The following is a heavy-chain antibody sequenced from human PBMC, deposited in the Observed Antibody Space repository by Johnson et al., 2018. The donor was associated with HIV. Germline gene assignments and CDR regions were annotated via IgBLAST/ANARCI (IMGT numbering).Heavy chain of an antibody. J-gene: IGHJ3*02. CDR3: AKDSSPLGGSSWYDWANGDDAFDI. CDR1: GLSLSAYG. V-gene: IGHV3-33*06. D-gene: IGHD6-13*01. Sequence: QVQLVESGGGVVQPGTSLRLSCEASGLSLSAYGLHWVRQAPGKGLEWLAVIWPDGSNRFYADSVKGRFTISRDNSKNSLYLQMNSLRAADTAVYYCAKDSSPLGGSSWYDWANGDDAFDIWGQGTMVTVSS. CDR2: IWPDGSNR.